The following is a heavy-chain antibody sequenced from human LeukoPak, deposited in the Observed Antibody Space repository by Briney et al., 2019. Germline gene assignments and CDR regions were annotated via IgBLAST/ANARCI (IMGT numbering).Heavy chain of an antibody. Sequence: GGSLRLSCAASGFTFSSYAMHWVRQAPGKGLEWVAIISYDGSNKYYADSVKGRFTISRDNSKNTLYLQMNSLRAEDTAVYYCARDMRYCSSTSCFDAFDIWGQGTMVTVSS. CDR1: GFTFSSYA. J-gene: IGHJ3*02. D-gene: IGHD2-2*01. CDR2: ISYDGSNK. V-gene: IGHV3-30*04. CDR3: ARDMRYCSSTSCFDAFDI.